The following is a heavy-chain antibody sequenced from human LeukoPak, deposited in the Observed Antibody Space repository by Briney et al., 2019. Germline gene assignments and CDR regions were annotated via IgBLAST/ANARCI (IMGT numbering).Heavy chain of an antibody. Sequence: PGGSLRLSCAASGFTFSNYDMHWVRQAPGKGLEWVAVISYDGTNKYYADSVKGRFTISRDNSKNTLHLQMNSLRAEDTAVYYCAKDDRGNEAPFDYWGLGTLVTVSS. V-gene: IGHV3-30*18. CDR3: AKDDRGNEAPFDY. J-gene: IGHJ4*02. CDR1: GFTFSNYD. CDR2: ISYDGTNK.